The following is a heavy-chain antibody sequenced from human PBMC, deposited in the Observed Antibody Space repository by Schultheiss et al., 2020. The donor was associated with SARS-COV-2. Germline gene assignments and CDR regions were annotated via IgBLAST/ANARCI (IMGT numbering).Heavy chain of an antibody. CDR1: GVSISSSNW. CDR3: ARDSQLANYYYYMDV. Sequence: SETLSLTCAVSGVSISSSNWWSWVRQPPGKGLEWIGEINQSGGTDYNASLKSRVTISVDKSKNQFSLKLSSVTAADTAVYYCARDSQLANYYYYMDVWGKGTTVTVSS. D-gene: IGHD6-13*01. J-gene: IGHJ6*03. CDR2: INQSGGT. V-gene: IGHV4-4*02.